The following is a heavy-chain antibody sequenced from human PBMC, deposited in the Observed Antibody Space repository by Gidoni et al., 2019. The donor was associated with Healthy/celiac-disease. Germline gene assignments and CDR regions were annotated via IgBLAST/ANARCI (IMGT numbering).Heavy chain of an antibody. D-gene: IGHD3-3*01. CDR2: ISSSGSTI. CDR1: GFTFSSSE. V-gene: IGHV3-48*03. Sequence: EVQLVESGGGLVQPGGSLRLSCAASGFTFSSSEMNWVRQAPGKGLEWVSYISSSGSTIYYADSVKGRFTISRDNAKNSLYLQMNSLRAEDTAVYYCARSYYDFWSGYYTGWGGNPVYYDYGMDVWGQGTTVTVSS. J-gene: IGHJ6*02. CDR3: ARSYYDFWSGYYTGWGGNPVYYDYGMDV.